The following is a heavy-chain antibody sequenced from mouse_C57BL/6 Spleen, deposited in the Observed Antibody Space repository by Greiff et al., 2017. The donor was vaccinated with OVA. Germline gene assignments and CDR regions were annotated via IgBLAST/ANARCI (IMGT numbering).Heavy chain of an antibody. CDR3: ARWLLRGGYAMDY. CDR2: IDPSARST. Sequence: QVQLQQPGAELVMPGASVKLSCKASCYTFTSYWMHWLKQRPGQGLAWIGEIDPSARSTNYNQQFKGKSTLTVDKSASTAYMQLSSLTSEDSAVYYCARWLLRGGYAMDYWGQGTSVTVSS. J-gene: IGHJ4*01. D-gene: IGHD2-3*01. CDR1: CYTFTSYW. V-gene: IGHV1-69*01.